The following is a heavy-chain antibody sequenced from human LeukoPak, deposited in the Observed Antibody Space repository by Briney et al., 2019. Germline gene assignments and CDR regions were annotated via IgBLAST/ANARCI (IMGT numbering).Heavy chain of an antibody. V-gene: IGHV3-23*01. CDR3: AKDRAETQPYYMDV. D-gene: IGHD2-2*01. Sequence: SGGDTHYADSVKGRFTISRDNSKNTLYLQMNSLRAEDTAVYYCAKDRAETQPYYMDVWGKGTTVTVSS. CDR2: SGGDT. J-gene: IGHJ6*03.